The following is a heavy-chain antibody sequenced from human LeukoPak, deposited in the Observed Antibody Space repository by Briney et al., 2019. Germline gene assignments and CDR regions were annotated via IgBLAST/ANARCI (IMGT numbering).Heavy chain of an antibody. CDR1: GGSFSSYY. CDR3: ASLGYKDREFDY. CDR2: VYYSGGT. V-gene: IGHV4-39*02. Sequence: SETLSLTCAVFGGSFSSYYWSWIRQPPGKGLEWIGIVYYSGGTYYNPSLKSRVTILVDTSKNHFSLKLSSVTAADTAVYYCASLGYKDREFDYWGQGTLVTVSS. J-gene: IGHJ4*02. D-gene: IGHD5-24*01.